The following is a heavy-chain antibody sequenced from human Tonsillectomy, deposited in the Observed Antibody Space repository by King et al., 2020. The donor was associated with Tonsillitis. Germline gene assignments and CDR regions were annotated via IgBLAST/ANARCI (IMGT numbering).Heavy chain of an antibody. J-gene: IGHJ6*02. CDR3: AREDSSGWYSDSPHEQYSYYGMDV. Sequence: VQLVESGGGVVQPGRSLRLSCAASGITFSSYGMHWVRQAPGKGLEWVAVISYDGSNKYYADSVKGRFTISRDNSKKTVYLQMNSLRAEDTAVYYCAREDSSGWYSDSPHEQYSYYGMDVWGQGTTVTVSS. CDR1: GITFSSYG. D-gene: IGHD6-19*01. CDR2: ISYDGSNK. V-gene: IGHV3-33*05.